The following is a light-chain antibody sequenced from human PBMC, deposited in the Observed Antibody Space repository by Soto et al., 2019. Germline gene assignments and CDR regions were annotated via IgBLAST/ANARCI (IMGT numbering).Light chain of an antibody. CDR1: QSVSNN. V-gene: IGKV3-15*01. CDR3: QQYNNWPPWT. CDR2: DAS. Sequence: ILMTQSPATLSVSPGERATLSGRASQSVSNNLAWYQQKPGQAPKLLIYDASTRATGIPARVSGSGSGTEFTLTISGLQSEDFAVYYCQQYNNWPPWTFGQGTKVEIK. J-gene: IGKJ1*01.